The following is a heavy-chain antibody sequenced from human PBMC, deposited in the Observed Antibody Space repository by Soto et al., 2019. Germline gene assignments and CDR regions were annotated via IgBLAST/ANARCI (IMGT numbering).Heavy chain of an antibody. CDR2: IKHDGSVT. CDR3: ARLPCSPARCYSFEW. D-gene: IGHD2-15*01. V-gene: IGHV3-7*03. Sequence: GESLKISCAASGFTFSSYWMTWVRQVPGKGLEWVANIKHDGSVTYYVDSVKGRFTVSRDNARNSLHLQMNSLRAEDTAIYYCARLPCSPARCYSFEWWGQGALVPVSS. CDR1: GFTFSSYW. J-gene: IGHJ4*02.